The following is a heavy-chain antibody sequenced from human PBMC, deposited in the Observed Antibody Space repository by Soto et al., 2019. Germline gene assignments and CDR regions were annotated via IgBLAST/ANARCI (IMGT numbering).Heavy chain of an antibody. CDR2: ISGSGGST. CDR3: SPYVNXVXTIDLYYYYYMDV. CDR1: GFTFSSYA. D-gene: IGHD5-12*01. V-gene: IGHV3-23*01. Sequence: EVQLLESGGGLVQPGGSLRLSCAASGFTFSSYAMSWVRQAPGKGLEWVSAISGSGGSTYYADSVKGRFTISRDNSKNTLYLQMNSLRAEDTAVYYCSPYVNXVXTIDLYYYYYMDVWGKGTTVTVSS. J-gene: IGHJ6*03.